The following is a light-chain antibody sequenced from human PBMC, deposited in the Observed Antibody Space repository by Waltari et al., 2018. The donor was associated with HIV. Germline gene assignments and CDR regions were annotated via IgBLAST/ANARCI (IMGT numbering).Light chain of an antibody. Sequence: QSVMTQPPSASGPPGQRVTISCSGSSSNIGRNYVNWYQQLPGTTPKLLIYRNNQRPSGVPDRFSGSKSGTSASLAISGLRSEDEADYYCAAWDDSLSGSWVFGGGTQVTVL. CDR3: AAWDDSLSGSWV. J-gene: IGLJ3*02. V-gene: IGLV1-47*01. CDR1: SSNIGRNY. CDR2: RNN.